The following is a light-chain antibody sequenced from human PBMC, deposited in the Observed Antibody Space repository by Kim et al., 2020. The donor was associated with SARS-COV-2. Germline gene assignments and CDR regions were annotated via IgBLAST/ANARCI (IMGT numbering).Light chain of an antibody. CDR1: SGDFDNDY. CDR3: TSYTGTGPWV. J-gene: IGLJ3*02. CDR2: DVF. Sequence: PGWSITISCTRASGDFDNDYVSWYQQYQGKVPKRIIYDVFKRPSWVSVRFSGYRSGSTDSLTISGLQADDEADYYCTSYTGTGPWVFGGGTKVTVL. V-gene: IGLV2-14*03.